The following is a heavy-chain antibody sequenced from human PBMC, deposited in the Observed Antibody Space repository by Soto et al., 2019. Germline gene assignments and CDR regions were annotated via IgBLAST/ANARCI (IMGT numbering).Heavy chain of an antibody. Sequence: QVQLVESGGGVVQPGRSLRLSCEASGFTFRRYGMHWVRQAPGKGLEWVTVIWYDGSNKYYADSVKGRFTISRDDSKNTLYLEMHSLRAEDTVVYYCARDSHNPANMDVWGQGTTVTVSS. CDR2: IWYDGSNK. CDR3: ARDSHNPANMDV. V-gene: IGHV3-33*01. J-gene: IGHJ6*02. D-gene: IGHD1-20*01. CDR1: GFTFRRYG.